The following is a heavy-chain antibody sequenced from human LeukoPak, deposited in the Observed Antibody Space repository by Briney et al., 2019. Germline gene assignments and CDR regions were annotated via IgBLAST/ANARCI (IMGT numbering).Heavy chain of an antibody. CDR3: AELGITMIGGV. D-gene: IGHD3-10*02. Sequence: PGGSLRLSCAASGFTFNNYTMHWVRQAPGKGLEWVSSISSSSSTIYYADSVKGRFTISRDNAKNSLYLQMNSLRAEDTAVYYCAELGITMIGGVWGKGTTVTISS. CDR2: ISSSSSTI. V-gene: IGHV3-48*04. J-gene: IGHJ6*04. CDR1: GFTFNNYT.